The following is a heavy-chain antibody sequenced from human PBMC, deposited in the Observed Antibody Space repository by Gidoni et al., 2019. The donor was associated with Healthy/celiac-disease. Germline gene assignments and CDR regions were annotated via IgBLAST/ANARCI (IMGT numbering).Heavy chain of an antibody. CDR3: ERARGGYNYKDYGMDV. D-gene: IGHD5-12*01. Sequence: QLQLQESGPGLVKPSETLSLTCTVSGGSISSSSYYWGWIRQPPGKGLEWIGSIYYSGSTYYNPSLKSRVTISVDTSKNQFSLKLSSVTAADTAVYYCERARGGYNYKDYGMDVWGQGTTVTVSS. J-gene: IGHJ6*02. CDR1: GGSISSSSYY. V-gene: IGHV4-39*01. CDR2: IYYSGST.